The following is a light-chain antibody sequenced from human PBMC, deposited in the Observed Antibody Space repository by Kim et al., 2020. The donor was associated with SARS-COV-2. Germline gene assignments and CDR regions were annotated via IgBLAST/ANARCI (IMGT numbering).Light chain of an antibody. Sequence: TSPSTASTPSVVTGCITHVHQHLPGPAPRLLLYGNTSRPSGVPDRFSGSKSGTSASLAITGLQPEDEADYYCQSYDSSLSGSGVFGGGTQLTVL. J-gene: IGLJ3*02. V-gene: IGLV1-40*01. CDR3: QSYDSSLSGSGV. CDR1: TPSVVTGCI. CDR2: GNT.